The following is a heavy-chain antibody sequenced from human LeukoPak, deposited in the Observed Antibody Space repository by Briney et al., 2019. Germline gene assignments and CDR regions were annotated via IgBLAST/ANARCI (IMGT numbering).Heavy chain of an antibody. D-gene: IGHD5-24*01. J-gene: IGHJ4*02. CDR3: ARDWARWLQSLGY. Sequence: GGSLRLSCAASGFTFSSYWMSWVRQAPGKGLEWVADIKQDGSEKYYVDSVKGRFTISRDNAKNSLYLQMNSLRAEDTAVYYCARDWARWLQSLGYWGQGTLVTVSS. V-gene: IGHV3-7*01. CDR1: GFTFSSYW. CDR2: IKQDGSEK.